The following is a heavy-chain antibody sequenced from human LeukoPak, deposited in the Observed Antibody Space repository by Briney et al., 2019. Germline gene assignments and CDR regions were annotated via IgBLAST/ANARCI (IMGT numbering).Heavy chain of an antibody. J-gene: IGHJ6*02. CDR1: GFTFSSYS. D-gene: IGHD2-2*01. CDR2: ISSSSSYI. Sequence: GGSLRLSCAASGFTFSSYSMNWVRQAPGKGLEWVSSISSSSSYIYYADSVKGRFAISRDNAKNSLYLQMNSLRAEDTAVYYCAREGVDQLQYYYYYGMDVWGQGTTVTVSS. CDR3: AREGVDQLQYYYYYGMDV. V-gene: IGHV3-21*01.